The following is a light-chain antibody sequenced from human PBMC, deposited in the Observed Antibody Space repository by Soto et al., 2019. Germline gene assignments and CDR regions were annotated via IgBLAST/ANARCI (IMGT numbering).Light chain of an antibody. CDR1: QSISSY. CDR3: QQYYSTPQT. Sequence: DIQMTQSPSSLSASVGDRVTITCRASQSISSYLNWYQQKPGKAPKLLIYAASSLQSGVPDRFSGSGSGTDFTLTISSLQAEDVAVYYCQQYYSTPQTFGQGTKVDIK. CDR2: AAS. V-gene: IGKV1-39*01. J-gene: IGKJ1*01.